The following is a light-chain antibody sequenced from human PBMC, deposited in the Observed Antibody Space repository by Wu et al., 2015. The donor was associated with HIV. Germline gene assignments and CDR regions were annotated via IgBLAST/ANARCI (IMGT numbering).Light chain of an antibody. CDR2: AAS. Sequence: DIQMTQSPSSLSASVGDSVTFTCRASQDISISVAWYQQKPGNAPRLLVYAASRLQSGVPARFSGSGSGTDYTLTISSLQPEDFATYFCQQYFTTPLTFGQGTRVEIK. CDR1: QDISIS. J-gene: IGKJ5*01. V-gene: IGKV1-NL1*01. CDR3: QQYFTTPLT.